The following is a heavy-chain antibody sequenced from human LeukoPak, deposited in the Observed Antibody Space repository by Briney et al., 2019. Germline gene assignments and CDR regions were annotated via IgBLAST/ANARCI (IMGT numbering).Heavy chain of an antibody. V-gene: IGHV1-8*01. Sequence: ASVKVSCKASGYTFTSYDINWVRQATGRGLEWMGWMNPNSGNTGYAQKFQGRVTMTRNTSIGTAYVELSSLRSEDTAVYYCARVDCSSTSCYDGYWGQGTLVTVSS. J-gene: IGHJ4*02. D-gene: IGHD2-2*01. CDR1: GYTFTSYD. CDR3: ARVDCSSTSCYDGY. CDR2: MNPNSGNT.